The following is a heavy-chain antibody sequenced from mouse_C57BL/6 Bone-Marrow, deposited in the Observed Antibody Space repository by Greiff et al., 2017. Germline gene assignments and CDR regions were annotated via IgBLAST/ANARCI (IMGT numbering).Heavy chain of an antibody. CDR3: TRRGYGNYDCDY. D-gene: IGHD2-1*01. J-gene: IGHJ2*01. CDR1: GYTFTDYE. CDR2: IDPETGGT. V-gene: IGHV1-15*01. Sequence: QVQLQQSGAELVRPGASVTLSCKASGYTFTDYEMHWVKQTPVHGLEWIGAIDPETGGTAYNQKFKGKAILTADKSSSTAYMELRSLTSEDSAVYYCTRRGYGNYDCDYWGQGTTLTVSS.